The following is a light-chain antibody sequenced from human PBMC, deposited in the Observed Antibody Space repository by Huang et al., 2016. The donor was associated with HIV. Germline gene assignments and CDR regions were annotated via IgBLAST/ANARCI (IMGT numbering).Light chain of an antibody. J-gene: IGKJ1*01. CDR1: QSLLHSNGYNY. CDR3: MQALQTPRT. V-gene: IGKV2-28*01. CDR2: LCS. Sequence: DIVMTQSPLSLPVTPREPASISCRSSQSLLHSNGYNYFDWYLQKPGQSPQLLIYLCSNRASGVPDRFSGSGSGTDFKLRISRVEAEDVGIYYCMQALQTPRTFGQGTKVEFK.